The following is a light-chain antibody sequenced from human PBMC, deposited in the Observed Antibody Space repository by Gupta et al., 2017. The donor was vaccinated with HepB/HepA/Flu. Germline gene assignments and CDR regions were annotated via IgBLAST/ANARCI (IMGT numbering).Light chain of an antibody. V-gene: IGLV2-11*01. CDR3: CSYAGRYV. J-gene: IGLJ1*01. Sequence: QSALTQPLSVSGSPGQSVTISCTGTSSDVGGYNYVSWYQQHPGKAPKLMIYDVSKRPSGVPDRFSGSKSGKTASLTISGLQAEDEADYYCCSYAGRYVFGTGTKVTVL. CDR1: SSDVGGYNY. CDR2: DVS.